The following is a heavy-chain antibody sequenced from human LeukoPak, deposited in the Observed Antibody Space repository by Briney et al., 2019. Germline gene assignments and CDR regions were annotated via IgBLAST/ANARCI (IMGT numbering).Heavy chain of an antibody. CDR2: LAAASGTR. Sequence: PGGSLRLSCAASGFLFSTYTVNWVRQATGQGLEWVAALAAASGTRYYANSVKGRFTNSRDNSKNTVFLQMNSLRVEDTAVYYCAKDKVPDGKWDIDYWGQGTLVTVSS. CDR3: AKDKVPDGKWDIDY. V-gene: IGHV3-23*01. J-gene: IGHJ4*02. CDR1: GFLFSTYT. D-gene: IGHD1-26*01.